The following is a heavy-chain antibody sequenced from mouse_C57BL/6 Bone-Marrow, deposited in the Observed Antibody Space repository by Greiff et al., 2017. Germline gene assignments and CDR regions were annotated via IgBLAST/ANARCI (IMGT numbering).Heavy chain of an antibody. J-gene: IGHJ2*01. V-gene: IGHV2-3*01. Sequence: VMLVESGPGLVAPSQSLSITCTVSGFSLTSYGVSWVRQPPGTGLEWLGVIWGDGSTNYHSALISRLSISKDNSKSQVVLKLNSRQTDDTATYYCARGYDVFDYWGQGTTLTVSS. CDR1: GFSLTSYG. D-gene: IGHD2-2*01. CDR3: ARGYDVFDY. CDR2: IWGDGST.